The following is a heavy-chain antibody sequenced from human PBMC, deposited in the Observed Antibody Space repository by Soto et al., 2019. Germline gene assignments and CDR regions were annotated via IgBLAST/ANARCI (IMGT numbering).Heavy chain of an antibody. CDR1: GGSISSGGYY. CDR2: IYYSGST. V-gene: IGHV4-31*03. Sequence: PSETLSLTCTVSGGSISSGGYYWSWIRQHPGKGLGWIGYIYYSGSTYYNPSLKSRVTISVDTSKNQFSLKLSSVTAADTAVYYCARDQHCSGGSCYGVDGMDVWGQGTTVTVSS. D-gene: IGHD2-15*01. CDR3: ARDQHCSGGSCYGVDGMDV. J-gene: IGHJ6*02.